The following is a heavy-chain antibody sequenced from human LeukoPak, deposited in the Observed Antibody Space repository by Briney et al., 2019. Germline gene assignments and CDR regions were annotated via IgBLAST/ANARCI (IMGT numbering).Heavy chain of an antibody. V-gene: IGHV3-23*01. D-gene: IGHD6-19*01. Sequence: GGSLRLSCAASGFTFSSYAMSWVRQAPGKGLEWVSAISGSGGSTYYADSVKGRFTISRDNSKNTLYLQMYSLRAEDTAVYYCAKEKTLSGWSAGDAFDIWGQETMVTVPS. CDR2: ISGSGGST. CDR1: GFTFSSYA. CDR3: AKEKTLSGWSAGDAFDI. J-gene: IGHJ3*02.